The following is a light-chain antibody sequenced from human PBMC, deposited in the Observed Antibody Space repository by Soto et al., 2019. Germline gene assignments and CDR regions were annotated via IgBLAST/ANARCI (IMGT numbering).Light chain of an antibody. V-gene: IGLV2-14*01. J-gene: IGLJ1*01. Sequence: QSALTQPASVSGSPGQSITISCTGTSSDVGGYNYVSWYQQHPGKAPKLLIYEVANRPSGISHRFSGSQSGNTASLTISGLQAEDEADYYCSSYTGNYNYVFGTGTKVTVL. CDR1: SSDVGGYNY. CDR2: EVA. CDR3: SSYTGNYNYV.